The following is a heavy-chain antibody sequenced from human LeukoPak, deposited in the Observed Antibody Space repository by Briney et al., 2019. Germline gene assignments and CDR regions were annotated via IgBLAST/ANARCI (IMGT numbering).Heavy chain of an antibody. D-gene: IGHD6-6*01. CDR2: IYHSGST. V-gene: IGHV4-30-2*01. Sequence: SSETLSLTCAVSGGSISSGGYSWSWIRQPPGKGLEWIGYIYHSGSTYYNPSLKSRVTISVDRSKNQFSLKLSSVTAADTAVYYCAREGSSSSLNGYYYYGRDVWGQGTRVTVSS. J-gene: IGHJ6*02. CDR3: AREGSSSSLNGYYYYGRDV. CDR1: GGSISSGGYS.